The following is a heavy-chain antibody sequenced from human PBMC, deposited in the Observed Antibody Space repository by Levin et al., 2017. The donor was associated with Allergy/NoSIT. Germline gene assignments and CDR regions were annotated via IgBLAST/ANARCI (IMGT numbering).Heavy chain of an antibody. J-gene: IGHJ6*02. CDR1: GFTFSSYG. CDR3: ATLDAAAEGFDYGMDV. CDR2: ISYDGSNK. Sequence: GGSLRLSCAASGFTFSSYGMHWVRQAPGKGLEWVAVISYDGSNKYYADSVKGRFTISRDNSKNTLYLQMNSLRAEDTAVYYCATLDAAAEGFDYGMDVWGQGTTVTVSS. D-gene: IGHD3/OR15-3a*01. V-gene: IGHV3-30*03.